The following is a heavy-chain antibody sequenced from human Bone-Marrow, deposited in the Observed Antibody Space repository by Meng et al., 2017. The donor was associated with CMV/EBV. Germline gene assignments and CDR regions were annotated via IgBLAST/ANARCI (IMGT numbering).Heavy chain of an antibody. CDR1: GFTFSGSS. V-gene: IGHV3-73*01. J-gene: IGHJ6*02. D-gene: IGHD1-1*01. Sequence: ESLKISCAASGFTFSGSSMHWVRQASGKGLEWVGRIRSGANSDATAYAASVEGRFTISRDDSKNTAYLQMNSLKTEDTAVYYCSRGGYNSYYYGMDVWGQGTTVTVSS. CDR3: SRGGYNSYYYGMDV. CDR2: IRSGANSDAT.